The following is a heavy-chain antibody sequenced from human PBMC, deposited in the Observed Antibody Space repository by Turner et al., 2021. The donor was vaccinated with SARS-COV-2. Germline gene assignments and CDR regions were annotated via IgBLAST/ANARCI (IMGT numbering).Heavy chain of an antibody. CDR2: FDPEDGET. CDR1: GYTLTELS. J-gene: IGHJ5*02. D-gene: IGHD2-2*01. V-gene: IGHV1-24*01. Sequence: QVQLVQSGAEVKKTGASVKVSCKISGYTLTELSMYWVRQAPGKGLEGMGGFDPEDGETIYAQNFQGRVTMTEDTSTDTAYMELSSLRSEDTAVYFCATGYQLRVNWFDPWGQGTLVTVSS. CDR3: ATGYQLRVNWFDP.